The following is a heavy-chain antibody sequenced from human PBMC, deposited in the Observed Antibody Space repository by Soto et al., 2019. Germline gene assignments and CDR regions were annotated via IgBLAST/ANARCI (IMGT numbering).Heavy chain of an antibody. J-gene: IGHJ5*02. CDR1: GFIFSSYD. CDR2: IGTLSDT. D-gene: IGHD3-16*01. Sequence: VQLVESGGGLVQPGGSLRLSCAASGFIFSSYDMHWVRQPTGKGLEWVSAIGTLSDTFYADSVKGRFTISRENAKNFFYLQTNSLRAGDRAVYYGAEQGARWHGGGGWFDPWGQGTLVTVSS. CDR3: AEQGARWHGGGGWFDP. V-gene: IGHV3-13*01.